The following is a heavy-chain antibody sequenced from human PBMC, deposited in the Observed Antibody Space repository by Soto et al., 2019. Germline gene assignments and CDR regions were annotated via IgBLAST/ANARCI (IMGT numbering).Heavy chain of an antibody. CDR3: ARDLGRLRFLEWQLPYYFDY. CDR1: GFTFSSHS. D-gene: IGHD3-3*01. J-gene: IGHJ4*02. Sequence: PGRLLRLPSAAAGFTFSSHSMSWVRQAPGKGLEWVSSISSSSSYIYYADSVKGRFTISRDNAKNSLYLQMNSLRAEDTAVYYCARDLGRLRFLEWQLPYYFDYWGQGTLVTVS. CDR2: ISSSSSYI. V-gene: IGHV3-21*01.